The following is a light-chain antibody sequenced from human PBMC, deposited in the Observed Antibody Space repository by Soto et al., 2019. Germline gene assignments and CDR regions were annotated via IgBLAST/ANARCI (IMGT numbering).Light chain of an antibody. CDR1: QSVSSSY. CDR3: QEYGSSPLT. Sequence: EIVLTQSPGTLSLSPGERATLSCRASQSVSSSYLAWYQQKPGQAPRLLIYGASSRATDFPARFSGSGSGTDFTLTISRLEPEDFAVYYCQEYGSSPLTFGQGTKVEIK. CDR2: GAS. V-gene: IGKV3-20*01. J-gene: IGKJ1*01.